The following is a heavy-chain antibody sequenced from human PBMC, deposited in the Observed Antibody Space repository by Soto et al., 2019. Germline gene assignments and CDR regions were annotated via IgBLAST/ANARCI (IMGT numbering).Heavy chain of an antibody. CDR1: GGTFSSYA. CDR3: ARRGGYETLFGAFDI. CDR2: IIPIFGTA. V-gene: IGHV1-69*01. Sequence: QVQLVQSGAEVKKPGSSVKVSCKASGGTFSSYAISWVRQAPGQGLEWMGGIIPIFGTANYAQKFQGSIRITADESTSTAYMELSSLRSEDTAVYYCARRGGYETLFGAFDIWGQGTMVTVSS. J-gene: IGHJ3*02. D-gene: IGHD3-16*01.